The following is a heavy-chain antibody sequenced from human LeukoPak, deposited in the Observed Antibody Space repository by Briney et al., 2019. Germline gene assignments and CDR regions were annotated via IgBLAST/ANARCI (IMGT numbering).Heavy chain of an antibody. V-gene: IGHV3-21*04. Sequence: GGSLRLSCAASGFTFSDYSMNWVRQAPGKGLEWVASVNTVSSYIYYADSMRGRFTISRDNAKNSLHLEMNNLSAEDTAVYYCVKGTGVSRYSSYAYWGQGTLVTVSS. CDR3: VKGTGVSRYSSYAY. CDR1: GFTFSDYS. CDR2: VNTVSSYI. D-gene: IGHD2-15*01. J-gene: IGHJ4*02.